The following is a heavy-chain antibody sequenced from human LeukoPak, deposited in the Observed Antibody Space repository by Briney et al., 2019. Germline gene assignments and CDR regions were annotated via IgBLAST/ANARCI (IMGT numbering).Heavy chain of an antibody. Sequence: ASVKVSCKASGYTFTGYYLHWVRQAPGQALEWMGCVNPNSGDTNYAQKFQGSVTMTRDTSISTVYMELSRLRSDDTAVYYCARTAYYYDSSGYPARAFDIWGQGTMVTVSS. CDR1: GYTFTGYY. CDR2: VNPNSGDT. D-gene: IGHD3-22*01. V-gene: IGHV1-2*02. J-gene: IGHJ3*02. CDR3: ARTAYYYDSSGYPARAFDI.